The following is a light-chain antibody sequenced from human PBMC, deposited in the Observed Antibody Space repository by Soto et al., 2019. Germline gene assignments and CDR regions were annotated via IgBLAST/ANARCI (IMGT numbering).Light chain of an antibody. CDR2: DAS. J-gene: IGKJ4*01. Sequence: EIVLTQSPGTLSLSPGERATLSCRASQPVDNNYLAWYQQKPGQVPRLLIDDASNRATGIPDRFSGTGSGTDFTLTISRLEPEDFAVYYYHQCATSPLTFGGGTKVEIK. V-gene: IGKV3-20*01. CDR3: HQCATSPLT. CDR1: QPVDNNY.